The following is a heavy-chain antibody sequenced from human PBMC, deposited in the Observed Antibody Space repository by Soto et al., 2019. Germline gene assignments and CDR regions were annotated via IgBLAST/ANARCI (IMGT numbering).Heavy chain of an antibody. D-gene: IGHD4-17*01. Sequence: QLQLQESGSGLVKPSQTLSLTCAVSGGSICSGGYSWSWIRQPPWKGLEWIVYIYHSGNTYCNPSLKRRVTISVDSSKKQFSLKLSSVTAADTAVYYCARAHYGDYGYGMDVWGQGTTVTVSS. CDR2: IYHSGNT. J-gene: IGHJ6*02. CDR3: ARAHYGDYGYGMDV. V-gene: IGHV4-30-2*01. CDR1: GGSICSGGYS.